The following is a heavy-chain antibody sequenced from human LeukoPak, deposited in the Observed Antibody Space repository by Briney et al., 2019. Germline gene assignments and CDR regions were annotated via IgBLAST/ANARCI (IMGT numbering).Heavy chain of an antibody. CDR2: VSGDGSST. CDR1: GFTFSGYA. Sequence: QTGGSLRLSCAASGFTFSGYAMSWVRQAPGKGLEWVSTVSGDGSSTCYADSVKGRFTISRDNSKDTLYLQMSSLRAEDTAVYYCAKDGRSTTPGYWGQGTLVTVSS. CDR3: AKDGRSTTPGY. J-gene: IGHJ4*02. V-gene: IGHV3-23*01. D-gene: IGHD2-2*01.